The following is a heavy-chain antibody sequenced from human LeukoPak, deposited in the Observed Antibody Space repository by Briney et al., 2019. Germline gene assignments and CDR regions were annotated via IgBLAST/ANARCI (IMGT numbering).Heavy chain of an antibody. CDR1: GFTLSSYG. V-gene: IGHV3-33*01. D-gene: IGHD6-13*01. CDR2: IWYDGSNK. J-gene: IGHJ6*04. Sequence: GGSLRLSCAASGFTLSSYGMHWVRQAPGKGLEWVAVIWYDGSNKYYADSVKGRFTISRDNSKNTLYLQMNSLRAEDTAVYYCAREGIAAAGITGPYGMDVWGKGTTVTVSS. CDR3: AREGIAAAGITGPYGMDV.